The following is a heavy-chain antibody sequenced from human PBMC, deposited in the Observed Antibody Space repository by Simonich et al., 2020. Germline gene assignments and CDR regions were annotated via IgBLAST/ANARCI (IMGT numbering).Heavy chain of an antibody. Sequence: QVQLVQSGAEVKKPEASVKVSCKASGYTFTGYYMHWVRQAPGQGLEWMGRSNPNSGGTNYAQKVQGRVTMTRDTSISTAYMELSRLRSDDTAVDYCARNGLVGILKAFDIWGQGTMVTVSS. V-gene: IGHV1-2*02. CDR1: GYTFTGYY. CDR3: ARNGLVGILKAFDI. CDR2: SNPNSGGT. J-gene: IGHJ3*02. D-gene: IGHD2-21*01.